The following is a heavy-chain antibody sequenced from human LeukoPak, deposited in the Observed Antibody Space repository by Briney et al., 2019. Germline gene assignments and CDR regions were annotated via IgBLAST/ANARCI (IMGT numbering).Heavy chain of an antibody. Sequence: SETLSLTCTVSGGSISSSSYYWGWIRQPPGKGLEWIGSIYYSGSTYYNPSLKSRVTISVDTSKNQFSLKLSSVTAADTAVYYCARRPWIFGVVIINAFDYWGQGTLVTVSS. CDR1: GGSISSSSYY. J-gene: IGHJ4*02. CDR2: IYYSGST. D-gene: IGHD3-3*01. CDR3: ARRPWIFGVVIINAFDY. V-gene: IGHV4-39*07.